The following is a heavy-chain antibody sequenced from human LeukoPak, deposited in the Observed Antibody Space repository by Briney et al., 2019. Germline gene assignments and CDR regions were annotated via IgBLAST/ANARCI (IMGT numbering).Heavy chain of an antibody. CDR1: GDTFTSYD. Sequence: GASVKVSCKASGDTFTSYDINWVRQATGQGLEWMGWMYPNSGNTGYAQKFQGRVTMTRNTSISTAYMELSSLRSEDTAVYYCVRTAGIFWSGAYYFDYWGQGTLVTVSS. V-gene: IGHV1-8*01. CDR2: MYPNSGNT. CDR3: VRTAGIFWSGAYYFDY. J-gene: IGHJ4*02. D-gene: IGHD3-3*01.